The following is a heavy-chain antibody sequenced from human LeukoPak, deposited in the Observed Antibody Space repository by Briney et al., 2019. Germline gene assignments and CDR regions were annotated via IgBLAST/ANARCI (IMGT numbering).Heavy chain of an antibody. CDR1: GGSISSGDYF. D-gene: IGHD2-2*01. V-gene: IGHV4-30-4*01. Sequence: SETLSLTCTVSGGSISSGDYFWTWVRQPPGKGLECIGYIYYTGSTYYTPSLKSRVTISVDTSKNQFSLNMYSVTAADTAVYYCARDPRWLTPDCTSTSCYENYFDPWGQGTLVTVSS. J-gene: IGHJ5*02. CDR3: ARDPRWLTPDCTSTSCYENYFDP. CDR2: IYYTGST.